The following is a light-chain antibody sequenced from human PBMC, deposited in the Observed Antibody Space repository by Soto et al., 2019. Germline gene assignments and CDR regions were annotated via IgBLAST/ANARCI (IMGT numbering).Light chain of an antibody. J-gene: IGKJ1*01. CDR1: QSVSSSY. V-gene: IGKV3D-7*01. CDR3: QQDYNLPPWT. Sequence: PGERVTLSFMARQSVSSSYLTWYQQKPGQAPRLLIYGASTRATSIPARFSGSGSGTDFTLTISSLQPEDFAVYYCQQDYNLPPWTFGQGTKVDIK. CDR2: GAS.